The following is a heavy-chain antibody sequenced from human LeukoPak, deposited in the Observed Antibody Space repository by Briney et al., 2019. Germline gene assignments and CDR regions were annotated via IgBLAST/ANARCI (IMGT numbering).Heavy chain of an antibody. Sequence: ASVKVSCKASGYTFTSYGISWVRQAPGQGLEWMGWISGYNGNTNYAQNLQGRVTMTTDTSTNTAYMELRSLRSDVTAVYYCARDDCGGDCYSDYWGQGTLVTVSS. CDR3: ARDDCGGDCYSDY. J-gene: IGHJ4*02. V-gene: IGHV1-18*01. CDR1: GYTFTSYG. CDR2: ISGYNGNT. D-gene: IGHD2-21*02.